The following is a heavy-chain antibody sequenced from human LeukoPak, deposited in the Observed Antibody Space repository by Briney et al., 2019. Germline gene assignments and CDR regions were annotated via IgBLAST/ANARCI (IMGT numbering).Heavy chain of an antibody. CDR3: ARGSPAAILDGGVDYYYYMDV. J-gene: IGHJ6*03. D-gene: IGHD2-2*01. V-gene: IGHV4-31*11. Sequence: SQTLSLTCAVSGGSISSGGYYWSWIRQHPGKGLEWIGYIYYSGSTYYNPSLKSRVTISVDKSKNQFSLKLSSVTAADTAVYYCARGSPAAILDGGVDYYYYMDVWGKGTTVTVSS. CDR2: IYYSGST. CDR1: GGSISSGGYY.